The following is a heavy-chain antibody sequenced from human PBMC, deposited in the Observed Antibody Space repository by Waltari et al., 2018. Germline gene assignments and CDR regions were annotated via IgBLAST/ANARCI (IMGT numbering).Heavy chain of an antibody. CDR3: ARDISAEGGSHHTYAFDI. D-gene: IGHD1-26*01. J-gene: IGHJ3*02. Sequence: QVQLVQSGAEVKKPGSSVKVSCKASGGTFSSYAISWVRQAPGHGLEWMGGIIPIFGTANYAQKFQGRVTITTDESTSTVYMELSSLRSEDTAVYYCARDISAEGGSHHTYAFDIWGQGTMVTVSS. CDR1: GGTFSSYA. V-gene: IGHV1-69*05. CDR2: IIPIFGTA.